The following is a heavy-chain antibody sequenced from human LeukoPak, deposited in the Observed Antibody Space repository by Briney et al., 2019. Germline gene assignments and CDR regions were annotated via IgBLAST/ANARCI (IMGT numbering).Heavy chain of an antibody. J-gene: IGHJ5*02. CDR2: IYYSGST. CDR1: GSTFRNYA. Sequence: PGGSLRLSCAASGSTFRNYAVSWVRQPPGKGLEWIGYIYYSGSTNYNPSLKSRVTISVDTSKNQFSLKLSSVTAADTAVYYCARLVAAAGFDPWGQGTLVTVSS. D-gene: IGHD6-13*01. CDR3: ARLVAAAGFDP. V-gene: IGHV4-59*08.